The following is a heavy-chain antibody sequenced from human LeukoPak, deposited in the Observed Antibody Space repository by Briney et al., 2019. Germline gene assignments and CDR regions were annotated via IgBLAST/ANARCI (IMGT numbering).Heavy chain of an antibody. CDR2: IIPILGIA. Sequence: GASVKVSCKASGGTFSSYAISWVRQAPGQGLEWMGRIIPILGIANYAQKFQGRVTITADKSTSTAYMELSSLRSEDTAVYYCARGARYGSGLPIDYWGQGTLVTVSS. J-gene: IGHJ4*02. D-gene: IGHD3-10*01. V-gene: IGHV1-69*04. CDR1: GGTFSSYA. CDR3: ARGARYGSGLPIDY.